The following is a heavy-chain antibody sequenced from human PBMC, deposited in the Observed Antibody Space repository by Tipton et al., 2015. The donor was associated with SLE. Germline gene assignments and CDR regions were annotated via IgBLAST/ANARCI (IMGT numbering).Heavy chain of an antibody. J-gene: IGHJ4*02. CDR2: ISSSGSTI. Sequence: SLRLSCTASGFTFSSYEMNWVRQAPGKGLEWVSYISSSGSTIYYADSVKGRFTISRDNAKNSLYLQMNSLRAEDTAVYYCAAYSYGSVYWGQGTLVTVSS. D-gene: IGHD5-18*01. V-gene: IGHV3-48*03. CDR1: GFTFSSYE. CDR3: AAYSYGSVY.